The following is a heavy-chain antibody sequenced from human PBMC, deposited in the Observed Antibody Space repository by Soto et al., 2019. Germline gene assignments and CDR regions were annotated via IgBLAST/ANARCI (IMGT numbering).Heavy chain of an antibody. V-gene: IGHV3-20*01. Sequence: GGPLRLSCAASGFTFDDYGMSWVRQAPGKGLEWGSGINWNGGSTGYAASVKGRFTISRDNAKNSMYLQMNSLRAEDTALYHCARNAVGGVIANFDYWGQGTLVTVSS. D-gene: IGHD3-16*02. J-gene: IGHJ4*02. CDR1: GFTFDDYG. CDR2: INWNGGST. CDR3: ARNAVGGVIANFDY.